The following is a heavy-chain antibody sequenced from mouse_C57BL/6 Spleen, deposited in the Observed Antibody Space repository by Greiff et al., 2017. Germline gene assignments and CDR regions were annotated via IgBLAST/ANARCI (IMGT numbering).Heavy chain of an antibody. V-gene: IGHV5-6*01. CDR3: ARHDGSIYFDD. CDR1: GFTFSSYG. J-gene: IGHJ2*01. D-gene: IGHD1-1*01. Sequence: EVQLVESGGDLVKPGGSLKLSCAASGFTFSSYGMYWVRQTPDKRLEWVATISSGGSYTYYPDSVKGRFTISRDNAKNTLYLQMSSLKSEDTAMYACARHDGSIYFDDWGQGTTLTVAS. CDR2: ISSGGSYT.